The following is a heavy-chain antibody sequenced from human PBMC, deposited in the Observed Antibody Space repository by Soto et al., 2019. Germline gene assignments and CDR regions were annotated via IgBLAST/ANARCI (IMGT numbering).Heavy chain of an antibody. J-gene: IGHJ5*02. CDR2: INPSGTT. V-gene: IGHV4-34*01. Sequence: PSETLSLTCAVFGDSFGDYYWNWIRQSPEKGLSWLGDINPSGTTKYNPSFQGRLTLSIDTAKNQFSLNLNSVTAADTAVYYCARTYCSGGSCYPGGNWFDPWGQGTLVAVSS. D-gene: IGHD2-15*01. CDR1: GDSFGDYY. CDR3: ARTYCSGGSCYPGGNWFDP.